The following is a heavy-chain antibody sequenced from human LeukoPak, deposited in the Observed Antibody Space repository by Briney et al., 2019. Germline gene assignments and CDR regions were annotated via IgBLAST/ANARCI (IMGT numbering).Heavy chain of an antibody. J-gene: IGHJ4*02. CDR1: GITLSDYG. V-gene: IGHV3-23*01. CDR2: ISDSGGST. Sequence: GGSLRLSCAVSGITLSDYGMSWVRQAPGKGLEWVAGISDSGGSTNYADSVKGRFTISRDNPKNTLYLQMNSLRAEDTAVYFCAKRGVVIRVILVGFHKEAYYFDSWGQGALVTVSS. D-gene: IGHD3-22*01. CDR3: AKRGVVIRVILVGFHKEAYYFDS.